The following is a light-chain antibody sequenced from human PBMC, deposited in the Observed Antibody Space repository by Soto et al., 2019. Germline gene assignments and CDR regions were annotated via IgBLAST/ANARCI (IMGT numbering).Light chain of an antibody. V-gene: IGKV1-5*01. J-gene: IGKJ1*01. Sequence: DIQMTQSPSTLSASVGDRVTITCRASQSISSWLAWYQQEPGKAPKLLIYHASSLESGVPSRFSGSGSGTEFTLTISSLQPDDFATYYCQHYSGYSRTFGQGTKVDI. CDR1: QSISSW. CDR3: QHYSGYSRT. CDR2: HAS.